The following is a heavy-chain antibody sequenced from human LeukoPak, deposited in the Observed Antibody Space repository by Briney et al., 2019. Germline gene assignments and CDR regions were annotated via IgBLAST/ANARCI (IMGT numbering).Heavy chain of an antibody. CDR2: ISHGGST. Sequence: SETLSLTCTVSGYSISSGYYWGWIRQPPGKGLEWIGEISHGGSTNYNPSFSSRITISIDMSKNQLSLKLTSVTAAGTAVYYCTRNNWFDPWGQGTPVTVSS. V-gene: IGHV4-38-2*02. CDR3: TRNNWFDP. CDR1: GYSISSGYY. J-gene: IGHJ5*02.